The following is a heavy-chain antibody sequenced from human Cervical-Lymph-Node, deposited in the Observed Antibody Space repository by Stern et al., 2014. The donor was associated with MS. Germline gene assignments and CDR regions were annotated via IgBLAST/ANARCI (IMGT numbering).Heavy chain of an antibody. CDR1: GYSFTGYD. V-gene: IGHV1-2*06. CDR3: ATVGTFDY. CDR2: INPNSGGT. Sequence: DQLVESGAGVKKPGASVKVSCKASGYSFTGYDMHWVRQAPGQGLEWMGRINPNSGGTYYEEKFEGRVTMTRDTSMNTAYVELSSLRSDDTAVYYCATVGTFDYWGQGTLVTVSS. J-gene: IGHJ4*02.